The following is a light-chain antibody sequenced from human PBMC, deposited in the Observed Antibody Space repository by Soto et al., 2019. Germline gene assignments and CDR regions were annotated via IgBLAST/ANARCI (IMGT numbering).Light chain of an antibody. J-gene: IGLJ3*02. CDR1: SSDIGGYNY. CDR2: DII. V-gene: IGLV2-11*01. Sequence: QSALTQPRSVSGSPGQSVTISCTGTSSDIGGYNYVSWYQQYPGKAPKRMIFDIIKRPSGVPDRFSGSKSGNTASLTISGLQAEDEPDYCCCSHAGRYSLGVFCGGTKLTVL. CDR3: CSHAGRYSLGV.